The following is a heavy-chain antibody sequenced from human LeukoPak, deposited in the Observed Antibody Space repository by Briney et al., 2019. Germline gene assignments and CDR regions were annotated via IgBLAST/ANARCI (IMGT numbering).Heavy chain of an antibody. V-gene: IGHV3-30-3*01. Sequence: GGSLRLFCAASGFTFSSYAMHWVRQAPGKGLEGVAVISYDGSNKYYAGSVKGRFTISRDNSKNSLYLQMNSLRAEDTAVYYCARDTIVGATGYFQHWGQGTLVTVSS. CDR1: GFTFSSYA. CDR3: ARDTIVGATGYFQH. CDR2: ISYDGSNK. D-gene: IGHD1-26*01. J-gene: IGHJ1*01.